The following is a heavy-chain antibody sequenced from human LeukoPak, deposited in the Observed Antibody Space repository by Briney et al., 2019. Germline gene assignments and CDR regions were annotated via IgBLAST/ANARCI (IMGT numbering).Heavy chain of an antibody. CDR3: ARGGSYYYLFDY. Sequence: ASVKVSCKASGYTFTAYYMHWVRQAPGQGLEWMGWINPNSGGTNTSQKFQSRVTVTRDTSISTGYMELRTLRSDDTAVYFCARGGSYYYLFDYWGQGTLVTVSS. CDR1: GYTFTAYY. D-gene: IGHD1-26*01. CDR2: INPNSGGT. V-gene: IGHV1-2*02. J-gene: IGHJ4*02.